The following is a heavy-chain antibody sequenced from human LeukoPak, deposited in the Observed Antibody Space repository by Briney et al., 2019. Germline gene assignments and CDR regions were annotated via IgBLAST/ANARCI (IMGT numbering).Heavy chain of an antibody. V-gene: IGHV6-1*01. Sequence: SQTLSLTCAISGDSVSSTSALWNWIRQSPSRGLEWLGRTYYRSKWYSDYALSVKSRITINPDSSKNQFSLQLNSVTPEDTAVYYCARESASKFGYWGQGTLVTVSS. D-gene: IGHD6-25*01. CDR2: TYYRSKWYS. CDR1: GDSVSSTSAL. CDR3: ARESASKFGY. J-gene: IGHJ4*02.